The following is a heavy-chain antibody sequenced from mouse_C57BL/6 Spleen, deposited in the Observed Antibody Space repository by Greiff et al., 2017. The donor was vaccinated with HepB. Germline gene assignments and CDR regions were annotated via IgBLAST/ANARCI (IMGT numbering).Heavy chain of an antibody. CDR3: ARGNCITGNRYAMDY. D-gene: IGHD1-1*01. CDR2: IDPSDSYT. CDR1: GYTFTSYW. J-gene: IGHJ4*01. Sequence: VQLQQPGAELVMPGASVKLSCKASGYTFTSYWMHWVKQRPGQGLEWIGEIDPSDSYTNYNQKFKGKSTLTVDKSSSTASMQLSSLTSEDSAVYYCARGNCITGNRYAMDYWGQGTSVTVSS. V-gene: IGHV1-69*01.